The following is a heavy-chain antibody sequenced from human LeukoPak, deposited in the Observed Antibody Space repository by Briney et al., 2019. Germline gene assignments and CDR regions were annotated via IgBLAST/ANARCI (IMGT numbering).Heavy chain of an antibody. CDR3: ARVTDWNDLDY. CDR2: IKCRGST. Sequence: SETLSLICSVSGGSISGYYWSWIRQFPGKGLEWIGYIKCRGSTNYNPSLKSRVTISVDTSKNQLSLKLTSVTAADTAVYYCARVTDWNDLDYWGQGTLVTVSS. CDR1: GGSISGYY. J-gene: IGHJ4*02. D-gene: IGHD1-1*01. V-gene: IGHV4-59*01.